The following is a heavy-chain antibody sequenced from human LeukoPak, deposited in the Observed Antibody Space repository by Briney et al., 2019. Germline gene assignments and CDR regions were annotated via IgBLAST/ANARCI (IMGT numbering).Heavy chain of an antibody. V-gene: IGHV3-49*04. CDR1: GFTFGDYA. CDR2: IRSKAYGGTT. J-gene: IGHJ4*02. CDR3: SRARYCTNGVCYSNYFDY. D-gene: IGHD2-8*01. Sequence: GGSLRLSCTASGFTFGDYAMSWVRQAPGKGLEWVGFIRSKAYGGTTEHAASVKGRFTISRDDSKSTAYLQMNSLKTEDTAVYYCSRARYCTNGVCYSNYFDYWGQGTLVTVSS.